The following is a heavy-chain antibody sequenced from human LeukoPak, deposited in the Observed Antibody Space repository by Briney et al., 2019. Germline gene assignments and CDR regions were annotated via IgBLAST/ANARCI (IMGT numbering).Heavy chain of an antibody. Sequence: GGSLRLSCAGSGFSFSDYYMTWVRQAPGKGLEWFSFLSGSSEIIYYADSVKGRFTISRDNAEKSLYLQMSSLRAEDTAVYYCARAGQNNWFDTWGQGILVTVSS. CDR3: ARAGQNNWFDT. V-gene: IGHV3-11*01. CDR1: GFSFSDYY. J-gene: IGHJ5*02. CDR2: LSGSSEII.